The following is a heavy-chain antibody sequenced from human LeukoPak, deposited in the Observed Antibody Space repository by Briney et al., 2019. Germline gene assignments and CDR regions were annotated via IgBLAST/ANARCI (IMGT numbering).Heavy chain of an antibody. D-gene: IGHD3-10*01. CDR1: GYSFTSYW. V-gene: IGHV5-51*01. Sequence: GESLKISCKGSGYSFTSYWIGWVRQMPGKGLEWMGFIYPGDSDTRYSPSFQGQVTISADKSISTAYLQWSSLKASDTAIYYCARRAYGSGSSPYYFDYWGQGTLVTVSS. CDR2: IYPGDSDT. CDR3: ARRAYGSGSSPYYFDY. J-gene: IGHJ4*02.